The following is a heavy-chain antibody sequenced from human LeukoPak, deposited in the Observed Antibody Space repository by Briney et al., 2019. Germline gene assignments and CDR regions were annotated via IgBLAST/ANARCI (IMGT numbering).Heavy chain of an antibody. V-gene: IGHV3-30-3*01. D-gene: IGHD6-19*01. CDR3: ARGAYSSGWAYFDH. Sequence: GGSLRLSCAASGFTFSSYAMHWVRQAPGKGLEWVAVISYDGSNKYYADSVKGRFTISRDNSKNTPYLQMNSLRAEDTAEYYCARGAYSSGWAYFDHWGQGTLVTVSS. J-gene: IGHJ4*02. CDR2: ISYDGSNK. CDR1: GFTFSSYA.